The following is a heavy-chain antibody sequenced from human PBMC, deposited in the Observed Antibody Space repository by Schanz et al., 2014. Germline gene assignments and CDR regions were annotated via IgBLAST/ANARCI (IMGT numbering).Heavy chain of an antibody. J-gene: IGHJ3*01. CDR3: ATMWGYCTATACQILEVLDV. CDR1: GYTFTSYG. CDR2: ISPYNGNT. V-gene: IGHV1-18*01. D-gene: IGHD2-8*02. Sequence: QVQLVQSGAEMKKPGASVKVSCKASGYTFTSYGISWVRQAPGQGLEWMGWISPYNGNTNYAQKLQGRVTMTADTSTSTAYMELSSLRYEDTAMYYCATMWGYCTATACQILEVLDVWRQWTIVTVSS.